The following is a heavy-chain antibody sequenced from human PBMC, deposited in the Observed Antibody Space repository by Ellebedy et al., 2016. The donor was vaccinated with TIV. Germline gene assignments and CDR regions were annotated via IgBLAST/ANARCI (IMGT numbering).Heavy chain of an antibody. J-gene: IGHJ4*02. CDR2: INSDGSST. V-gene: IGHV3-74*01. CDR3: ARDRYGSGVDFDY. CDR1: GFTFSSYW. Sequence: GESLKISCAASGFTFSSYWMHWVRQAPGKGLVWVSRINSDGSSTSYADSVKGRFTISRDNAKNTLYLQMNSLRAEDTAVYYCARDRYGSGVDFDYWGQGTLVTVSS. D-gene: IGHD3-10*01.